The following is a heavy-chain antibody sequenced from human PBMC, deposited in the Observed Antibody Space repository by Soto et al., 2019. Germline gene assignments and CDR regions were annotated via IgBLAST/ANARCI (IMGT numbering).Heavy chain of an antibody. Sequence: VSCKAAGDTFTGYDINLVRQATGQGLEWMGVINPSGDSTNYAQKFQGRVTMTRDTSKSTVYMEVTSLRSEDTAVYYCARVGSQMIVAATDSFDYWGQGTLVTVTS. J-gene: IGHJ4*02. D-gene: IGHD6-19*01. V-gene: IGHV1-46*01. CDR3: ARVGSQMIVAATDSFDY. CDR2: INPSGDST. CDR1: GDTFTGYD.